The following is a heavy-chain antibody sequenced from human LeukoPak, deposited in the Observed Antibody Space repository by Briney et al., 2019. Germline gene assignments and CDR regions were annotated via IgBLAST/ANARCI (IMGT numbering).Heavy chain of an antibody. CDR1: GGTFSSYA. CDR3: ARDSLGDNWKQPPYYYYYMDV. CDR2: IIPIFGTA. J-gene: IGHJ6*03. D-gene: IGHD1-20*01. V-gene: IGHV1-69*05. Sequence: SVKVSCKASGGTFSSYAISWVRQAPGQGLEWMGGIIPIFGTANYAQMFQGRVTITTDESTSTAYMELSSLRSEDTAVYYCARDSLGDNWKQPPYYYYYMDVWGKGTTVTVSS.